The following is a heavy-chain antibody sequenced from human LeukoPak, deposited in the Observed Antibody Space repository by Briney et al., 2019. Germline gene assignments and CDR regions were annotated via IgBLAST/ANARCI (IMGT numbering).Heavy chain of an antibody. CDR1: GGSISSYC. CDR3: ARDRGSDGSDQLDP. J-gene: IGHJ5*02. D-gene: IGHD3-10*01. CDR2: ICSSGST. V-gene: IGHV4-4*07. Sequence: PSETLSLTCTVSGGSISSYCWIWIRQPAGKGLEWIGRICSSGSTIYNPSLKSRVTISLDMSNNQFSLKLSSVTAADTAVYYCARDRGSDGSDQLDPWGQGTLVTVSS.